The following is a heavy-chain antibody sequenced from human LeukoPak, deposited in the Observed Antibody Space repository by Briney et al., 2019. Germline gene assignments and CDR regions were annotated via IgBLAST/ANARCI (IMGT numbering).Heavy chain of an antibody. D-gene: IGHD3-10*01. J-gene: IGHJ6*02. Sequence: QPGGSLRLSCAASGFTFSSYWMNWARQAPGKGLEWVASINHNGNVNYYVDSVKGRFTISRDNAKNSLYLQMSNLRAEDTAVYYCARDDGSGRSYSFYYGMDVWGQGITVTVSS. CDR3: ARDDGSGRSYSFYYGMDV. V-gene: IGHV3-7*01. CDR2: INHNGNVN. CDR1: GFTFSSYW.